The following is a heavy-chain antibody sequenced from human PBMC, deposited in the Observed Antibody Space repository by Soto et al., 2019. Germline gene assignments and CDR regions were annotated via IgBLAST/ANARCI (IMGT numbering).Heavy chain of an antibody. V-gene: IGHV3-23*01. Sequence: EVQLLESGGGLVQPGGSLRLSCAASGFTFRTYDMSCVRQAPGKGLEWVSAISAGGISTYYADSVKGRFTISRDNSKNPLDLQMNSPTTQDTAVYYCAKDRAPEGDKRGLDYWGQGALVTLSS. J-gene: IGHJ4*02. CDR1: GFTFRTYD. CDR3: AKDRAPEGDKRGLDY. D-gene: IGHD2-21*02. CDR2: ISAGGIST.